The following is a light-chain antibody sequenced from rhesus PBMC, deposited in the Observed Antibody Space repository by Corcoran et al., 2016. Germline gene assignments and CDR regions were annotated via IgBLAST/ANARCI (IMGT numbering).Light chain of an antibody. J-gene: IGKJ4*01. CDR1: QDIRTY. CDR2: YAT. Sequence: DIQMTQSPSSVSASVGDRVAITCRASQDIRTYLAWYQQKPGKAPWLLVYYATTLQSGVPSGFSGSGSGTEFTLTISGLQPEDFATYYCQQYNDLVTFGRGTKVEIK. V-gene: IGKV1-25*01. CDR3: QQYNDLVT.